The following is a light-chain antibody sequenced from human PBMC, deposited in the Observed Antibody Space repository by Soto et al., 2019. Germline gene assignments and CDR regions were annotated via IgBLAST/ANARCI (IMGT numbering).Light chain of an antibody. CDR1: QSVGSN. Sequence: EILMTQSPVTLSVSPGERATLSCRASQSVGSNLAWYQQKPGQAPRLLISGASTRATGIPARFSGSGSGTEFTLAISSLQSEDFAVYYCQQYSTWPRGTFGPGTKVEIK. CDR2: GAS. J-gene: IGKJ1*01. CDR3: QQYSTWPRGT. V-gene: IGKV3-15*01.